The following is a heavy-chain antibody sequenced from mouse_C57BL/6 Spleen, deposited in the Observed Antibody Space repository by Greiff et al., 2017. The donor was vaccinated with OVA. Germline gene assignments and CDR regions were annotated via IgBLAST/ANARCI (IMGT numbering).Heavy chain of an antibody. CDR1: GFTFSDYG. D-gene: IGHD2-4*01. CDR3: ARWGYDYDRGAMDY. V-gene: IGHV5-17*01. J-gene: IGHJ4*01. Sequence: EVQRVESGGGLVKPGGSLKLSCAASGFTFSDYGMHWVRQAPEKGLEWVAYISSGSSTIYYADTVKGRFTISRDNAKNTLFLQMTSLRSEDTAMYYCARWGYDYDRGAMDYWGQGTSVTVSS. CDR2: ISSGSSTI.